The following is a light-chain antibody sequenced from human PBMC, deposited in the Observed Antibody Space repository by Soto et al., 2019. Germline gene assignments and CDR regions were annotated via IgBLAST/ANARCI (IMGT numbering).Light chain of an antibody. Sequence: DIQLTQSPSFLSASVGDRVTITCRASQDISTYLAWYQQKPGKAPKVLIYAASTLQSGVPSRFSGSGSGTEFTLTISSLQPEDSATYYCQQLNFYFDQGTRLEIK. V-gene: IGKV1-9*01. CDR3: QQLNFY. CDR1: QDISTY. CDR2: AAS. J-gene: IGKJ5*01.